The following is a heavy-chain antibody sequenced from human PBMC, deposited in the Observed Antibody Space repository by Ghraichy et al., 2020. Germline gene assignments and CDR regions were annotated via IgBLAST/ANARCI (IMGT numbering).Heavy chain of an antibody. Sequence: GGSLRLSCAASGFTFSSYGMHWVRQAPGKGLEWVAVIWYDGSNKYYADSVKGRFTISRDNSKNTLYLQMNSLRAEDTAVYYCARANAYCSSTSCPSDYWGQGTLVTVSS. D-gene: IGHD2-2*01. V-gene: IGHV3-33*01. CDR3: ARANAYCSSTSCPSDY. J-gene: IGHJ4*02. CDR1: GFTFSSYG. CDR2: IWYDGSNK.